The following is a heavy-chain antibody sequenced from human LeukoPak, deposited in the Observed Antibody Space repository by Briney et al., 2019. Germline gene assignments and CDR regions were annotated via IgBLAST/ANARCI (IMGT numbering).Heavy chain of an antibody. CDR1: GGSISSSNW. J-gene: IGHJ4*02. CDR2: IYHSGGT. Sequence: SGTLSLTCAVSGGSISSSNWWSWVRQPPGKGLEWIGEIYHSGGTNYNPSLKSRVTISVDKSKNHLSLKLTSVTAADTAVYFCVGNGYYALDYWGQGALVTVAS. CDR3: VGNGYYALDY. V-gene: IGHV4-4*02. D-gene: IGHD2/OR15-2a*01.